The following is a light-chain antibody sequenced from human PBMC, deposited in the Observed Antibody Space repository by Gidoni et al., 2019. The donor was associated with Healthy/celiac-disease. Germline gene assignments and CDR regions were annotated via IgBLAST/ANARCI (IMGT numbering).Light chain of an antibody. J-gene: IGKJ4*01. Sequence: DIQMTQSPSSLSASVGDRVTITCQASQDISNSLNWYQQKPGKAPKLLIYDASNLDTGVPSWFSGSVSGTDFTFTISILHPEFIATYYCQQYDNPPLTFGGGTKVEIK. V-gene: IGKV1-33*01. CDR3: QQYDNPPLT. CDR2: DAS. CDR1: QDISNS.